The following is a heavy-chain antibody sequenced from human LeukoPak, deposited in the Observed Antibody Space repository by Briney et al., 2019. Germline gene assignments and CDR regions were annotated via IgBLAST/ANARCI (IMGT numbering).Heavy chain of an antibody. CDR2: IIPILGIA. CDR1: GGTFSSYA. V-gene: IGHV1-69*04. D-gene: IGHD5-18*01. J-gene: IGHJ4*02. CDR3: ARDRTTDTAILDY. Sequence: ASVKVSCKASGGTFSSYAINWVRQAPGQGLEWMGRIIPILGIANYAQKFQGRVTITADKSTSTAYMELSSLRSEDTAVYYCARDRTTDTAILDYWGQGTLVTVSS.